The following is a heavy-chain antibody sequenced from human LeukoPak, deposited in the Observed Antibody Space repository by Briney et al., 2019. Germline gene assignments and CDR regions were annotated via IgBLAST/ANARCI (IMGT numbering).Heavy chain of an antibody. CDR3: ARERDSSGWGNDAFDI. CDR1: GFTFSSYG. D-gene: IGHD6-19*01. Sequence: PGGSLRLSCAASGFTFSSYGMHWVRQAPGKGLEWVAFIRYDGSNKYYADSVKGRLTISRDNAKNSLYLQMNSLRAEDTAVYYCARERDSSGWGNDAFDIWGQGTMVTVSS. J-gene: IGHJ3*02. CDR2: IRYDGSNK. V-gene: IGHV3-30*02.